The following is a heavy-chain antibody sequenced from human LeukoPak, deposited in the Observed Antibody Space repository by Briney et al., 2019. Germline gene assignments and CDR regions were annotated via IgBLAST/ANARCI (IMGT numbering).Heavy chain of an antibody. CDR1: GFTFSSYS. CDR2: ISSSSTTV. V-gene: IGHV3-48*01. D-gene: IGHD1-26*01. J-gene: IGHJ4*02. Sequence: GGSLRLSCAASGFTFSSYSINWVRQAPGKGLEWVSYISSSSTTVYYADSVKGRFTTSRDNAKNSLYLQMNSLRAEDTAVYYCARDRASGRGHDYWGQGTLVTVSS. CDR3: ARDRASGRGHDY.